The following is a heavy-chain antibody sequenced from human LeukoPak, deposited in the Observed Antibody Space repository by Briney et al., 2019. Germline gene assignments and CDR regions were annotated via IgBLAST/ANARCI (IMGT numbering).Heavy chain of an antibody. CDR2: INGDGSIT. Sequence: GGSLRLSCAASGFTLSSYWMHWVRQAPGKGLVWVSRINGDGSITTHADSVKGRFTISRDNAKNTVYLQMNSLRAEDTAVYYCARAWGSYDSFDIWGPGTMVTVSS. D-gene: IGHD3-16*01. CDR1: GFTLSSYW. J-gene: IGHJ3*02. V-gene: IGHV3-74*01. CDR3: ARAWGSYDSFDI.